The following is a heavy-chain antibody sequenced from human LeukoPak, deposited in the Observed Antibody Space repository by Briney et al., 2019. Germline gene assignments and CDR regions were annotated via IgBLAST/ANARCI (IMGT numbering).Heavy chain of an antibody. CDR3: ARGPANHYGMDV. Sequence: GGSLRLSCAVSGFTFDDFGMSWVRQAPGKGLEWVSGTNWNGGSTSYADSVKGRFTISRNNAKNSLYLQMNSLRVEDTALYHCARGPANHYGMDVWGQGTTVTVSS. V-gene: IGHV3-20*01. CDR2: TNWNGGST. CDR1: GFTFDDFG. J-gene: IGHJ6*02. D-gene: IGHD4/OR15-4a*01.